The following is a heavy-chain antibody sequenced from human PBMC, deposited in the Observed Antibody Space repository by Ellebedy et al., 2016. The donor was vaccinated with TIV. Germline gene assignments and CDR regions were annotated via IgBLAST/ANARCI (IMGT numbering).Heavy chain of an antibody. D-gene: IGHD5-18*01. J-gene: IGHJ4*02. CDR1: GFTFSNAR. Sequence: GESLKISCAASGFTFSNARMNWVRQAPGKGLEWVGRIKSKTDCGAADYAAPVKGRFTISRDDSKNTLYLQMNSLKTEDTAVYFCTTVYRYNYDSVWGQGTLVTVSS. V-gene: IGHV3-15*01. CDR2: IKSKTDCGAA. CDR3: TTVYRYNYDSV.